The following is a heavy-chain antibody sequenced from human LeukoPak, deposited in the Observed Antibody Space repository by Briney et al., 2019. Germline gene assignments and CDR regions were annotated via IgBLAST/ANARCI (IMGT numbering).Heavy chain of an antibody. J-gene: IGHJ4*02. V-gene: IGHV3-15*01. D-gene: IGHD5/OR15-5a*01. CDR2: LKSTADGETT. Sequence: PGGSLRLSCAGYGFTFSHAWMNWVRQAPGKGLEWVGRLKSTADGETTDYAAPVKGRFTISRDDSKSTLYLQMNSLRAEDTAVYYCAKVRDILYYFDYWGQGTLVTVSS. CDR1: GFTFSHAW. CDR3: AKVRDILYYFDY.